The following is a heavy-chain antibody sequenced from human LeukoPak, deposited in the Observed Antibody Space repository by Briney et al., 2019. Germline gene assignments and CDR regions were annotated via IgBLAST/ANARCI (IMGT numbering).Heavy chain of an antibody. CDR2: ISSSSSTI. CDR3: ARDRGRTYFDY. V-gene: IGHV3-48*01. CDR1: GFTFSGYS. J-gene: IGHJ4*02. Sequence: GGSLRLSCAASGFTFSGYSMNWVRQAPGRGLEWVSYISSSSSTIYYADSVKGRFTISRDNAKNSLYLQMNSLRAEDTAVYYCARDRGRTYFDYWGQGTLVTVSS.